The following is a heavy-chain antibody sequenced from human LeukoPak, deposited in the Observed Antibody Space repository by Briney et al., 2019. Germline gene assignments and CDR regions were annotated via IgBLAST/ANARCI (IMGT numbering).Heavy chain of an antibody. CDR1: GFTFSSYG. CDR3: AKDSSGWYIGYWYFDL. V-gene: IGHV3-30*02. Sequence: GGSLRLSCAASGFTFSSYGMHWVRQAPGKGLEWVAFIRYDGSNKYYADSVKGRFTISRDNSKNTLYLQMNSLRAEDTAVYYCAKDSSGWYIGYWYFDLWGRGTLVTVSS. D-gene: IGHD6-19*01. CDR2: IRYDGSNK. J-gene: IGHJ2*01.